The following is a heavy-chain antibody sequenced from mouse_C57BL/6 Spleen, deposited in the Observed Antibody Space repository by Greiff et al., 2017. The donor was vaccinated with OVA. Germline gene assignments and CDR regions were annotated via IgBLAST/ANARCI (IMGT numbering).Heavy chain of an antibody. V-gene: IGHV1-59*01. J-gene: IGHJ2*01. CDR1: GYTFTSYW. Sequence: QVQLQQPGAELVRPGPSVKLSCKASGYTFTSYWMHWVKQRPGQGLEWIGVIDPSDSYPNYNQKFKGKATLTVYTSSSTAYMQLSSLTSEDSAVYYCVQGDPRPFDYWGQGTTLTVSS. CDR3: VQGDPRPFDY. CDR2: IDPSDSYP.